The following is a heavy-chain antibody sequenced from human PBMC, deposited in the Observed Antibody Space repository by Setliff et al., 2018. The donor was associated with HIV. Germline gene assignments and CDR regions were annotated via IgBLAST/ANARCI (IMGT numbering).Heavy chain of an antibody. CDR2: ISAYNGNT. CDR1: GYTFTSYD. Sequence: ASVKVSCKASGYTFTSYDISWVRQAPGQGLEWMGWISAYNGNTNYAQKLQGRVTMTTDTSTSTAYMELRGLRSDDTAVYYCTKAGRGTYYYFDYWGQGSQVTVSS. CDR3: TKAGRGTYYYFDY. V-gene: IGHV1-18*01. D-gene: IGHD3-10*01. J-gene: IGHJ4*02.